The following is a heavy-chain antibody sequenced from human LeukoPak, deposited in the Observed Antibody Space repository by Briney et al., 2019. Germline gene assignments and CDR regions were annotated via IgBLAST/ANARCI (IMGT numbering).Heavy chain of an antibody. D-gene: IGHD3-16*01. V-gene: IGHV4-34*01. CDR3: ARSRGGYGDYGSWFDP. CDR1: GGSFSGYY. Sequence: KPSETLSLTCAVYGGSFSGYYWSWIRQPPGKGLEWIGEINHSGSTNYNPSLKSRVTISVDTSENQFSLTLNSVTAADTAVYYCARSRGGYGDYGSWFDPWGQGILVTVSS. CDR2: INHSGST. J-gene: IGHJ5*02.